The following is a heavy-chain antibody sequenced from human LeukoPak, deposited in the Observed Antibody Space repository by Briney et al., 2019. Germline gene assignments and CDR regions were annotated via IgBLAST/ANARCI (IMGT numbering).Heavy chain of an antibody. CDR2: IYYSGST. V-gene: IGHV4-39*07. J-gene: IGHJ5*02. D-gene: IGHD7-27*01. CDR3: ARDRHFYQLTGTNWFDP. CDR1: GASISSSSYY. Sequence: SETLSLTCTVSGASISSSSYYWGWIRQPPGKGLEWIGSIYYSGSTDYNPSLKSRVSISIDTSKNQFSLKLSSVTAADTAVYYCARDRHFYQLTGTNWFDPWGQGTLVTVSS.